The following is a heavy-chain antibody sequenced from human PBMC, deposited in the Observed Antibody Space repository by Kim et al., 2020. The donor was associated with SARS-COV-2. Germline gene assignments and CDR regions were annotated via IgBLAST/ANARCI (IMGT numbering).Heavy chain of an antibody. CDR1: GFTFSNSA. V-gene: IGHV3-33*06. Sequence: GGSLRLSCAASGFTFSNSAMHWVCQAPGKGLEWVAVIWYDGSNERYEDSVRGRFIISRDNSKNTLFLQMNSLRVDDSAVYYCAKDRGLTPESLGYWGQGTLVTVSS. D-gene: IGHD3-16*01. J-gene: IGHJ4*02. CDR2: IWYDGSNE. CDR3: AKDRGLTPESLGY.